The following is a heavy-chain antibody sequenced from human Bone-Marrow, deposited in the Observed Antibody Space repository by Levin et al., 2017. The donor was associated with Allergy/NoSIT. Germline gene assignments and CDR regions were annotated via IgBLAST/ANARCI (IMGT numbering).Heavy chain of an antibody. Sequence: SETLSLPFSFSFFSLLSPSSSFLFLLPPPFPFLEYIGCIYHSGGTNNSPSLRRRVTISADRSMNQLSLKLTSVTDADTAVYCCAGDGWARGSNDGFDSWGQGTMVTVSS. CDR1: FFSLLSPSSS. CDR2: IYHSGGT. D-gene: IGHD5-24*01. J-gene: IGHJ3*02. V-gene: IGHV4-30-2*01. CDR3: AGDGWARGSNDGFDS.